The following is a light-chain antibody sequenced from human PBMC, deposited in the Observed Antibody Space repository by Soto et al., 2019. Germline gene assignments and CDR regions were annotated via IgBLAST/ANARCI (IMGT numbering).Light chain of an antibody. CDR3: ETWDSSLSAVV. J-gene: IGLJ2*01. CDR1: SSNIGNNY. V-gene: IGLV1-51*01. CDR2: DNS. Sequence: QSVLTQPPSVSAAPGQKVTISCSGSSSNIGNNYVSWYQQLPGTAPKLLIYDNSKRPSGIPDRFSGSKSGTSATLGITGLQTGDEADYYCETWDSSLSAVVLGGGTKVTV.